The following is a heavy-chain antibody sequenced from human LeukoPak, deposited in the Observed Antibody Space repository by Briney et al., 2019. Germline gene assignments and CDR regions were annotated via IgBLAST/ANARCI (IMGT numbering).Heavy chain of an antibody. V-gene: IGHV3-30*04. J-gene: IGHJ4*02. D-gene: IGHD5-18*01. CDR2: ISYDGSNK. Sequence: GRSLRLSCAASGLTFSSYAMHWVRQAPGKGLEWVAVISYDGSNKYYADSVKGRFTISRDNSKNTLYLQMNSLRAEDTAVYYCARDGRGYSFDYWGQGTLVTVSS. CDR3: ARDGRGYSFDY. CDR1: GLTFSSYA.